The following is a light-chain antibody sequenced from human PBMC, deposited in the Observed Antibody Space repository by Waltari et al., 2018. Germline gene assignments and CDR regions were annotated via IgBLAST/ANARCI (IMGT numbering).Light chain of an antibody. J-gene: IGKJ2*01. CDR3: QHYDNWMYS. V-gene: IGKV3-15*01. Sequence: MTQSPATLSVSLGERVILSCRASHNIGSALAWYQHKPGQAPILLIYYSTNTATGLPPRFSGVGSGTDLTLTINTLQSGALALYLCQHYDNWMYSFGQGTNLEIK. CDR1: HNIGSA. CDR2: YST.